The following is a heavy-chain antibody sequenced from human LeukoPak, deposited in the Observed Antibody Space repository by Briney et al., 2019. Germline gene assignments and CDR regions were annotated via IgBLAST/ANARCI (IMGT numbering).Heavy chain of an antibody. CDR1: GFTFSTFG. J-gene: IGHJ4*02. CDR2: ISSSNSYI. CDR3: ARVPVRGSEDY. D-gene: IGHD3-10*01. V-gene: IGHV3-21*01. Sequence: GGSLRFSCAASGFTFSTFGMNWVRQAPGKGLEWASSISSSNSYIYYADSVKGRFTISRDNAKNSLYLQMNSLRAEDTAVYYCARVPVRGSEDYWGQGTLVTVSS.